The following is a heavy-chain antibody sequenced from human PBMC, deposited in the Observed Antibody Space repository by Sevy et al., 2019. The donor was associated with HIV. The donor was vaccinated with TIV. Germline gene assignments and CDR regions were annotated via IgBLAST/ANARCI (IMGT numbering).Heavy chain of an antibody. CDR3: AKRTAAGDHFDY. CDR2: ISWDASNK. V-gene: IGHV3-30*18. J-gene: IGHJ4*02. Sequence: GGYLRLSCAGSGFTFSGYGMHWVRQAPGKGLEWLAVISWDASNKYYADSVKGRFTISRDNSKNTLYLQMNSLIAEDTAVYYCAKRTAAGDHFDYWGQGTLVTVSS. CDR1: GFTFSGYG. D-gene: IGHD6-25*01.